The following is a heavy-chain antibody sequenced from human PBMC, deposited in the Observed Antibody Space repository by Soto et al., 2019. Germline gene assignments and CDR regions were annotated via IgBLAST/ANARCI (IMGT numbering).Heavy chain of an antibody. D-gene: IGHD2-15*01. J-gene: IGHJ4*02. CDR1: GFTFNSYS. CDR2: MSRSSRYI. V-gene: IGHV3-21*01. Sequence: GGSLRLSCAASGFTFNSYSMNWVRQAPGKGLEWVSSMSRSSRYIYYADSVKGRFTISRDNARNSVYLQMNSLRAEDTAVYYCARDGGVAATLANYFDYWGQGTLVTVYS. CDR3: ARDGGVAATLANYFDY.